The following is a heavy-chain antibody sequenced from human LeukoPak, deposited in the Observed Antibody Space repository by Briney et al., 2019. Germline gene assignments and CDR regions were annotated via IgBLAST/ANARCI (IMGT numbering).Heavy chain of an antibody. CDR3: SRSTGGLDS. J-gene: IGHJ4*02. CDR2: VSSSGTT. V-gene: IGHV4-30-4*01. CDR1: GVSIRSGESY. Sequence: KTSETLSLTCTVSGVSIRSGESYWGWIRQPPGKGLEWIACVSSSGTTYYNPSLKSRVSISLDTSGNQLSLKLSSVTAADTAVYYCSRSTGGLDSWGQGTLVSVSS. D-gene: IGHD2-8*02.